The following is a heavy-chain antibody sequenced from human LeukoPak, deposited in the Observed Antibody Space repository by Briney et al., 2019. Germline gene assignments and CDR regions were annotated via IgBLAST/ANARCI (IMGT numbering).Heavy chain of an antibody. V-gene: IGHV4-39*01. CDR3: ASGGIAARPKYWFDP. CDR1: GGSISSSSYY. Sequence: SETLSLTCTVSGGSISSSSYYWGWIRQPPGKGLEWIGSIYYSGSTYYNPSLKSRVTISVDTSKNQFSLKLSSVTAADTAVYYCASGGIAARPKYWFDPWGQGTLVTVSS. CDR2: IYYSGST. D-gene: IGHD6-6*01. J-gene: IGHJ5*02.